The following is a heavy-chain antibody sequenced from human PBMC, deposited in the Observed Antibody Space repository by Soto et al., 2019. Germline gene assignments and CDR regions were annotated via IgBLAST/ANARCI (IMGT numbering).Heavy chain of an antibody. CDR1: GASINNHDYY. V-gene: IGHV4-30-4*01. CDR2: VYYSGTT. D-gene: IGHD3-22*01. CDR3: ARMSYFYDKWYCDL. Sequence: NPSETMSLTCTVSGASINNHDYYWSWIRQTPGKGLEWIGYVYYSGTTDYIPSLKSRLSMSIDKSQNQFTLKLNSMTAADTATYFCARMSYFYDKWYCDLWGRGTLVTVSS. J-gene: IGHJ2*01.